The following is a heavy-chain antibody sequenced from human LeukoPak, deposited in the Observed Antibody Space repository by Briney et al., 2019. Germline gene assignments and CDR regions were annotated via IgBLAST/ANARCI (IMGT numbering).Heavy chain of an antibody. Sequence: SETLSLTCAVYGGSFSGYYWSWIRQPPGKGLEWIGEINHSGSTNYNPSLKSRVTISVDTSKNQFSLKLSSMTAADTAVYYCARGAGPYYYYYYGMDVWGQGTTVTVSS. CDR3: ARGAGPYYYYYYGMDV. CDR1: GGSFSGYY. V-gene: IGHV4-34*01. CDR2: INHSGST. J-gene: IGHJ6*02.